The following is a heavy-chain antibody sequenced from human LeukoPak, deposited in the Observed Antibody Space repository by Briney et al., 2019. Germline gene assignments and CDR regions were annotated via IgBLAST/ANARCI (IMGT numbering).Heavy chain of an antibody. CDR2: ISYDGSNK. Sequence: GRSLRLSCAASGFTFSSYAMHWVRQAPGKGLEWVAVISYDGSNKYYADSVKGRFTISRDNSKNTLYLQMNSLRAEDTAVYYCARDLRSSISPDSWFDPWGQGTLVTVSS. V-gene: IGHV3-30-3*01. CDR1: GFTFSSYA. D-gene: IGHD3-3*01. J-gene: IGHJ5*02. CDR3: ARDLRSSISPDSWFDP.